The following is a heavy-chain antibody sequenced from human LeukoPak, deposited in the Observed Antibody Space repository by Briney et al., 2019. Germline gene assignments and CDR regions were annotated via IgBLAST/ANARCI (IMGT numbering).Heavy chain of an antibody. CDR2: TSNKVKSYST. V-gene: IGHV3-72*01. Sequence: GGSLRLSCAASGFTFSDQYMDWVRQAPGKGLEWVARTSNKVKSYSTEYAASVKDRFTISRDVSMNSLYLQMSSLKTDDTALYYCARVTGAYYFDYWGQGTLVTVSS. J-gene: IGHJ4*02. D-gene: IGHD1-20*01. CDR1: GFTFSDQY. CDR3: ARVTGAYYFDY.